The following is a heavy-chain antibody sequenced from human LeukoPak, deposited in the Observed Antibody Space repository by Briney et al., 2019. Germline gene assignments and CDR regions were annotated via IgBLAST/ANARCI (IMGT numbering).Heavy chain of an antibody. CDR2: IYYSGST. CDR1: GGSISRGDYY. CDR3: ARDGPRDYYDSSGVYYFDY. D-gene: IGHD3-22*01. V-gene: IGHV4-30-4*01. J-gene: IGHJ4*02. Sequence: SQTLSLTCTVSGGSISRGDYYWSWIRQPPGKGLEWIGYIYYSGSTYYNPSLKSRVTISVDTSKNQFSLKLSSVTAADTAVYYCARDGPRDYYDSSGVYYFDYWGQGTLVTVSS.